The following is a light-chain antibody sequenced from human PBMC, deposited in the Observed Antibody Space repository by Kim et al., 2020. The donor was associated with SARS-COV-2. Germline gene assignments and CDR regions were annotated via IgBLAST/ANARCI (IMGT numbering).Light chain of an antibody. J-gene: IGKJ1*01. CDR1: KNINYW. V-gene: IGKV1-5*03. Sequence: SASIGDRVSITCRASKNINYWVGWYQQKPREDPHLLIYTASTLQTGVPSRFSGSGSGTGFTLTNSSHQPDGFGPYYWQQYKSYASFGKGTKVDIK. CDR3: QQYKSYAS. CDR2: TAS.